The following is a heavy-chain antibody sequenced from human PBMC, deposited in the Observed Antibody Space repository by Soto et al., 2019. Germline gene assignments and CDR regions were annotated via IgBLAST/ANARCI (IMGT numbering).Heavy chain of an antibody. Sequence: EVQLVESGGGLVKPGGSLRLSCEASGFTFSGYSMNWFRQPPGKGLEWVSSISTSSSYIHYADSVKGRFTISRDNAKNSMYLQMNSLRAEDTAVYYCARGGSGRYEDVDYWGQGTLVTVSS. CDR1: GFTFSGYS. D-gene: IGHD6-19*01. V-gene: IGHV3-21*01. J-gene: IGHJ4*02. CDR2: ISTSSSYI. CDR3: ARGGSGRYEDVDY.